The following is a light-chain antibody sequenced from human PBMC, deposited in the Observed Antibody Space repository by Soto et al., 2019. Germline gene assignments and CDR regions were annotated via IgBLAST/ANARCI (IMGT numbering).Light chain of an antibody. CDR3: QQYNNWPLT. Sequence: EIMMTQSPATLSVSPGERATLSCRASQSVSSNLAWYQQKPGQPPRLLIYGASTRATGIPARFSGSGSGTEFTLTISSLVSEDFATYYCQQYNNWPLTFGGGNKVEIK. J-gene: IGKJ4*01. CDR1: QSVSSN. V-gene: IGKV3-15*01. CDR2: GAS.